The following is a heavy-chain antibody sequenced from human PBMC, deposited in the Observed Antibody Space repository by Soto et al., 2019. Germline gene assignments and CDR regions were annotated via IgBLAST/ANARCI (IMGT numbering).Heavy chain of an antibody. CDR3: ARGVGSGTYYNQYNWFDP. Sequence: ASVKVSCKASGYTFTSYGISWVRQAPGQGLEWMGWISAYNGNTNYAQKLQGRVTMTTVTSTSTAYMELTSLRSDDTAVYYCARGVGSGTYYNQYNWFDPWGQGTLVTVSS. CDR2: ISAYNGNT. J-gene: IGHJ5*02. D-gene: IGHD3-10*01. CDR1: GYTFTSYG. V-gene: IGHV1-18*01.